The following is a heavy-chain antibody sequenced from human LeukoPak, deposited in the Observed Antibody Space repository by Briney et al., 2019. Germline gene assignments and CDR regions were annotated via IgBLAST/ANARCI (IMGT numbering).Heavy chain of an antibody. CDR1: GFTFDDYA. Sequence: GGSLRLSRAASGFTFDDYAMHWVRQAPGKGLEWVSGISWNSGSIGYADSVKGRFTISRDNAKNSLYLQMNSLRAEDTALYYCAKDLLGANPTIVDYWGQGTLVTVSS. CDR3: AKDLLGANPTIVDY. D-gene: IGHD5-12*01. V-gene: IGHV3-9*01. CDR2: ISWNSGSI. J-gene: IGHJ4*02.